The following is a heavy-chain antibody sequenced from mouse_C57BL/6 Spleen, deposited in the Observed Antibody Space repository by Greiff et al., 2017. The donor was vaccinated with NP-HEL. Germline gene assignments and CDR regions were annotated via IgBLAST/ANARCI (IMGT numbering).Heavy chain of an antibody. CDR1: GYTFTSYW. D-gene: IGHD3-2*02. J-gene: IGHJ2*01. CDR3: ARASSGLDY. V-gene: IGHV1-69*01. Sequence: QVQLKESGAELVMPGASVKLSCKASGYTFTSYWMHWVKQRPGQGLEWIGEIDPSDSYTNYNQKFKGKSTLTVDKSSSTAYMQLSSLTSEDSAVYYCARASSGLDYWGQGTTLTVSS. CDR2: IDPSDSYT.